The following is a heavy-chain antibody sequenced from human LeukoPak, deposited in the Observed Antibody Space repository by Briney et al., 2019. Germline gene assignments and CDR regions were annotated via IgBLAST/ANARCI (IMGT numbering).Heavy chain of an antibody. CDR1: GYSFTSYW. CDR2: IYPGDSDT. D-gene: IGHD3-16*02. CDR3: AKTYVWGSYRYYFDY. V-gene: IGHV5-51*01. Sequence: GESLKISRKGSGYSFTSYWIGWVRQMPGKGLEWMGIIYPGDSDTRYSTSFQGQVTISADKSISTAYLQWSRLKASDTAMYYCAKTYVWGSYRYYFDYWGQGTLVTVSS. J-gene: IGHJ4*02.